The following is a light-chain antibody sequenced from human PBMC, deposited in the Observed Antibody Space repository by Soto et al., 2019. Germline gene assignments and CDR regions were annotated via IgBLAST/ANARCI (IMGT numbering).Light chain of an antibody. Sequence: QSALTQSPSASGTPGQRVTISCSGSSSNIGSHSVSWYQQVPGTAAKLLIYVNSQRSSGVPDRFSGSKSGTSASLAISGLQSEDEAEYYCAAWDYTLNGVVFGGGTKVTVL. V-gene: IGLV1-44*01. CDR1: SSNIGSHS. J-gene: IGLJ2*01. CDR3: AAWDYTLNGVV. CDR2: VNS.